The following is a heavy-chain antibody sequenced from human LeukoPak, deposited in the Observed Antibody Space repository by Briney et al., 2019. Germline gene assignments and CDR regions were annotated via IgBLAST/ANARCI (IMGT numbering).Heavy chain of an antibody. CDR1: GYSFSAYR. J-gene: IGHJ4*02. D-gene: IGHD2-8*01. CDR2: IDPSDSHI. CDR3: ASVYAGDFDY. V-gene: IGHV5-10-1*01. Sequence: GESLKISCQGSGYSFSAYRITWVRQMPGKGLEWMGRIDPSDSHIKYSPSFQGHVTISVDKSISTAYLQWSSLKASDTAMYYCASVYAGDFDYWGQGTLVTVSS.